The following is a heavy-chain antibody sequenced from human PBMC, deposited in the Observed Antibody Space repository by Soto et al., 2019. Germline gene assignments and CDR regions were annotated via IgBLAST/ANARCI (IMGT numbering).Heavy chain of an antibody. CDR3: ARTYYDFWSGYFTGPFDY. CDR1: GFTFSSYA. V-gene: IGHV3-30-3*01. J-gene: IGHJ4*02. CDR2: ISYDGSNK. Sequence: GGSLRLSCAASGFTFSSYAMHWVRQAPGKGLEWVAVISYDGSNKYYADSVKGRFTISRDNSKNTLYLQMNSLRAEDTAVYYCARTYYDFWSGYFTGPFDYWGQGTLVTVSS. D-gene: IGHD3-3*01.